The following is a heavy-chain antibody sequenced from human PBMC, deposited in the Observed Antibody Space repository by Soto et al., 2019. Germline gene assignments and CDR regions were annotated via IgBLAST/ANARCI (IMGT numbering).Heavy chain of an antibody. Sequence: VQLVESGGGLVQPGGSLRLSCAASGFTFSSYSMNWVRQAPGKGLEWVSYISSSSSTIYYADSVKGRFTISRDNAKNSLYLQMNSVRAEDTAVYYCARALYEGDAFDLWGQGTMVTVSS. V-gene: IGHV3-48*01. D-gene: IGHD5-12*01. CDR1: GFTFSSYS. CDR2: ISSSSSTI. J-gene: IGHJ3*01. CDR3: ARALYEGDAFDL.